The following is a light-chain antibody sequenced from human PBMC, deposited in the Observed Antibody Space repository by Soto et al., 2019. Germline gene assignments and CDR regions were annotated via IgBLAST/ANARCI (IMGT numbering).Light chain of an antibody. V-gene: IGLV2-14*01. CDR1: SRDVGGYNY. CDR3: SSYSSSITYV. CDR2: EGT. J-gene: IGLJ1*01. Sequence: SVLTQPASVSGSRGQAITISCTGTSRDVGGYNYVSWYQQHPGKAPKLMIYEGTNRPSGVSTRFSGSKSRNTASLTISALRAEDEADYYCSSYSSSITYVFRTGTKVTVL.